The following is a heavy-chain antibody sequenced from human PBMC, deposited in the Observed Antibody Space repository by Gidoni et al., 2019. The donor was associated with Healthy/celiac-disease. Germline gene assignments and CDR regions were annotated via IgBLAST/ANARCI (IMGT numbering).Heavy chain of an antibody. Sequence: EVQLVESGGGLVKPGGSLRLSCAASGFTFSSYSMNWVRQAPGKGLGWVSSISSSSSYIYYADSVKGRFTISRDNAKNSLYLQMNSLRAEDTAVYYCARAREMATRYFDYWGQGTLVTVSS. J-gene: IGHJ4*02. CDR2: ISSSSSYI. CDR1: GFTFSSYS. V-gene: IGHV3-21*01. CDR3: ARAREMATRYFDY. D-gene: IGHD5-12*01.